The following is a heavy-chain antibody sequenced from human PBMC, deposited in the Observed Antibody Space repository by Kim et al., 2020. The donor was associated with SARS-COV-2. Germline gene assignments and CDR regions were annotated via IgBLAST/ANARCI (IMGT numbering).Heavy chain of an antibody. CDR1: GFTFSSYA. J-gene: IGHJ4*02. V-gene: IGHV3-23*01. CDR2: ISGSGGST. D-gene: IGHD6-6*01. Sequence: GGSLRLSCAASGFTFSSYAMSWVRQAPGKGLEWVSAISGSGGSTYYADSVKGRFTISRDNSKNTLYLQMNSLRAEDTAVYYCTFAPHYALPIADRRPPRPDYWGQGTLVTVSS. CDR3: TFAPHYALPIADRRPPRPDY.